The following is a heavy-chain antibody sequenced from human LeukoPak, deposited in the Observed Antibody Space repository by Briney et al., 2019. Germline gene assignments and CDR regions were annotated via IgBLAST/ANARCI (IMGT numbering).Heavy chain of an antibody. D-gene: IGHD3-9*01. CDR1: GGSISSSSYY. Sequence: SETLSLTCTVSGGSISSSSYYWGWIRQPPGKGLEWIGSIYYSGSTYYNPSLKSRVTISVDTSKNQFSLKLSSVTAADTAVYYCAKDPYFDYYWYFDLWGRGTLVTVSS. V-gene: IGHV4-39*07. CDR2: IYYSGST. CDR3: AKDPYFDYYWYFDL. J-gene: IGHJ2*01.